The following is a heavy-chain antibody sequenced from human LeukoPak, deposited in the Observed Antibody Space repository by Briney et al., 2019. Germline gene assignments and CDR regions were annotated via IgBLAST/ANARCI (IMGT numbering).Heavy chain of an antibody. J-gene: IGHJ5*02. D-gene: IGHD3-9*01. CDR1: GGTFSSYA. V-gene: IGHV1-69*04. CDR3: ARQFDILTGYYVKKNWFDP. Sequence: ASVKVSCKASGGTFSSYAISWVRQAPGQGFEWMGRIIPILGIANYAQKFQGGVTITADKSTSTAYMELSSLRSEDTAVYYCARQFDILTGYYVKKNWFDPWGQGTLVTVSS. CDR2: IIPILGIA.